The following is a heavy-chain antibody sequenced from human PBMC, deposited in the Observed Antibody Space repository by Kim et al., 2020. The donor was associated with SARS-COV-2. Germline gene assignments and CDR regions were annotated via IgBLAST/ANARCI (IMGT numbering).Heavy chain of an antibody. D-gene: IGHD6-19*01. CDR2: INPNSGGT. Sequence: ASVKVSCKASGYTFTGYYMQWVRQAPGQGLEWMGWINPNSGGTDYAQKFQGRVTMTRDTSISTAYMELSRLRSDDTAVYYCAREKIAVAGTDFDYWGQGTLVTVSS. J-gene: IGHJ4*02. CDR1: GYTFTGYY. CDR3: AREKIAVAGTDFDY. V-gene: IGHV1-2*02.